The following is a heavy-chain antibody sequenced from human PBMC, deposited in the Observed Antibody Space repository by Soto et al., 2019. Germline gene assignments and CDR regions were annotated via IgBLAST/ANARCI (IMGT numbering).Heavy chain of an antibody. J-gene: IGHJ3*02. CDR3: ATDRVGATLWAFDI. Sequence: ASVKVSCKASGDTLSSYGMHWVRQAPGQRLEWMGGFDPEDGETIYAQKFQGRVTMTEDTSTDTAYMELSSLRSEDTAVYYCATDRVGATLWAFDIWGQGTMVTVSS. CDR1: GDTLSSYG. D-gene: IGHD1-26*01. V-gene: IGHV1-24*01. CDR2: FDPEDGET.